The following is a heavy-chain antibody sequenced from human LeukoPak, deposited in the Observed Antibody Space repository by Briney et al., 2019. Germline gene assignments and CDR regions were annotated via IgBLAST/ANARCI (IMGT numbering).Heavy chain of an antibody. CDR2: IYYSGST. CDR3: ARSLYSSSWYEGVAFDY. CDR1: GGSISSSSYY. D-gene: IGHD6-13*01. J-gene: IGHJ4*02. Sequence: SETLSLTCTVSGGSISSSSYYWGWIRQPPGKGLEWIGSIYYSGSTYYNPSLKSRVTISVDTSKNQFSLKLSSVTAADTAVYYCARSLYSSSWYEGVAFDYWGQGTLVTASS. V-gene: IGHV4-39*07.